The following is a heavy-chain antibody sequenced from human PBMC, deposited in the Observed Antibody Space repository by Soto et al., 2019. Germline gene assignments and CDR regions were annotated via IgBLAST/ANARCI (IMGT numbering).Heavy chain of an antibody. J-gene: IGHJ5*01. Sequence: QITLKESGPAPVKPTQTLTLTCTFSGFSLSNTGMTVGWNRQPPGKALEWLALIYWHDDKRYNPSLKNRLTIAKDTSKNQVVLTLTHVGPVDTATYYCARSRFEILTGPFDSWGQGTLVTVSS. CDR3: ARSRFEILTGPFDS. V-gene: IGHV2-5*01. CDR1: GFSLSNTGMT. CDR2: IYWHDDK. D-gene: IGHD3-9*01.